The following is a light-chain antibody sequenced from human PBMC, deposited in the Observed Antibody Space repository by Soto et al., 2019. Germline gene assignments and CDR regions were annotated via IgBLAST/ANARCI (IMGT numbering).Light chain of an antibody. CDR1: QDISNL. V-gene: IGKV1-5*03. CDR3: QHYNSYSEA. J-gene: IGKJ1*01. CDR2: KAS. Sequence: DIQMTQSPSSLSASVGDRFTITCQATQDISNLLNWFQQKPGKAPKLLIYKASTLKSGVPSRFSGSGSGTEFTLTISSLQPDDFATYYCQHYNSYSEAFGQGTKVDIK.